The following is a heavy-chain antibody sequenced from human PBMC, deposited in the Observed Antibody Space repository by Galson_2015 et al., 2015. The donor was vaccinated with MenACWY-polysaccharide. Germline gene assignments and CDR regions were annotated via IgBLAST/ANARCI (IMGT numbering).Heavy chain of an antibody. D-gene: IGHD2-15*01. CDR2: ISGSGGST. V-gene: IGHV3-23*01. CDR1: GFTFSSYA. CDR3: AKELTDIVVVVAASPNYFDY. Sequence: SLRLSCAASGFTFSSYAMSWVRQAPGKGLEWVSAISGSGGSTYYADSVKGRFTISRDNSKNTLYLQMNSLRAEDTAVYYCAKELTDIVVVVAASPNYFDYWGQGTLVTVSS. J-gene: IGHJ4*02.